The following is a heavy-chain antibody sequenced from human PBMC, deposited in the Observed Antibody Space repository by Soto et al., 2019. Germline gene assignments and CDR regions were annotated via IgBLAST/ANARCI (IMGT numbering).Heavy chain of an antibody. CDR1: GFTFSSYA. V-gene: IGHV3-23*01. CDR2: IRSDGDDT. J-gene: IGHJ4*02. Sequence: GGALRLSCAVSGFTFSSYAMTWVRQAPRKGLEWVSAIRSDGDDTYSADSVKGRFTVSRDNSTNTLYLQMNSLRAEDTAAYYCARDYLRLAAFWGQGTLVTVSS. D-gene: IGHD3-10*01. CDR3: ARDYLRLAAF.